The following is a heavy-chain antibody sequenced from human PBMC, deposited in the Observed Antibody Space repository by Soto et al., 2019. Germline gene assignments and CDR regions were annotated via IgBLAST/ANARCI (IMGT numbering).Heavy chain of an antibody. V-gene: IGHV3-53*02. Sequence: VQLVETGGGLIQPGGSLRLSCAASGFDVSSNFMNWVRQAPGKGLEWVSVIYSGGSTYYADSVKGRFSISRDNSKNTLYLQLNNLRVEDTAVYYCVGKWFDFWGQGTLVTVSS. CDR3: VGKWFDF. CDR1: GFDVSSNF. J-gene: IGHJ5*01. CDR2: IYSGGST.